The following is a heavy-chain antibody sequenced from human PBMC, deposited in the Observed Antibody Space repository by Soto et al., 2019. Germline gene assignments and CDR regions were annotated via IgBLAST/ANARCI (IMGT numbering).Heavy chain of an antibody. V-gene: IGHV5-51*01. CDR1: VYSFTSYW. J-gene: IGHJ5*02. CDR2: IYPGDSDT. D-gene: IGHD3-3*01. CDR3: ARLAASPDMSIFGVVTPIGWFDP. Sequence: EVQLVQSGAEVKKPGESLKISCKGSVYSFTSYWIGWVRPMPGKSLEWMGIIYPGDSDTRYIPSSQAQVTTSADKSISTAYLQWSSREASDTAMYYCARLAASPDMSIFGVVTPIGWFDPCGQGTLVTVSS.